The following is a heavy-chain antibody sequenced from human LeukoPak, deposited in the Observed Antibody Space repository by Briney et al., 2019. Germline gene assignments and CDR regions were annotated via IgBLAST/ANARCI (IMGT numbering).Heavy chain of an antibody. J-gene: IGHJ6*02. CDR3: ARQALHYYGMDV. Sequence: SEDPFPPRPVPCGSLNSLYWGLVRQPPREGAGWIGYIYYSGSTNYNPSLKSRVTISVDTSKNQFSLKLSSVTAADTAVYYCARQALHYYGMDVWGQGTTVTVSS. V-gene: IGHV4-59*08. CDR1: CGSLNSLY. CDR2: IYYSGST.